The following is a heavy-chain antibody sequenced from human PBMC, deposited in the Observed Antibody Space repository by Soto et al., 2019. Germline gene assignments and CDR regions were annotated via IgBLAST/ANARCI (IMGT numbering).Heavy chain of an antibody. V-gene: IGHV3-23*01. D-gene: IGHD3-10*01. CDR2: ISGSGGST. CDR1: GFTFSSYA. Sequence: PGGSLRLSCAASGFTFSSYAMSWVRQAPGKGLEWVSAISGSGGSTYYADSVKGRFTISRDNSKNTLYLQMNSLRAEDTAVYYCARGAGLLWFGDPNPNDAFDIWGQGTMVTVSS. CDR3: ARGAGLLWFGDPNPNDAFDI. J-gene: IGHJ3*02.